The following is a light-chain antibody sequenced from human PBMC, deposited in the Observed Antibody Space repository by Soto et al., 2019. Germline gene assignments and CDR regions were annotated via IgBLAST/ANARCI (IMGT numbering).Light chain of an antibody. J-gene: IGKJ2*01. Sequence: IALTQSPGTLSLSPGERATLSCRASQRVSSNYVAWYQHKPGQAPRLLIHGASIRATGIPDRFSGSGSGTDLALTIRRLETVDFAVYSCNQYGSLPYAFGQGTKLQIK. CDR2: GAS. V-gene: IGKV3-20*01. CDR3: NQYGSLPYA. CDR1: QRVSSNY.